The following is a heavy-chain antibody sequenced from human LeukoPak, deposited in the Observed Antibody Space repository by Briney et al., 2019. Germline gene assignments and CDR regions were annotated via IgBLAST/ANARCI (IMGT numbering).Heavy chain of an antibody. CDR3: AKRGVVIRVILVGFHKEAYYFDS. Sequence: GGSLRLSCAVYGITLSNYGMSWVRQVPGKGLEWVAGISGSGGSTNYAASVKGRFTISRDNRKNTLYLQMNSLTAEDTAVYFCAKRGVVIRVILVGFHKEAYYFDSWGQGVLVSVCS. CDR2: ISGSGGST. CDR1: GITLSNYG. D-gene: IGHD3-10*01. J-gene: IGHJ4*02. V-gene: IGHV3-23*01.